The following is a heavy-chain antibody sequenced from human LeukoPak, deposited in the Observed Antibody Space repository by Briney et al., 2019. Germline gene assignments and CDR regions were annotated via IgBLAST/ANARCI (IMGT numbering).Heavy chain of an antibody. CDR2: ISSSSSTI. D-gene: IGHD5-18*01. CDR1: GFTFSSYS. J-gene: IGHJ4*02. CDR3: ARLFFSGYTYGPLYY. V-gene: IGHV3-48*04. Sequence: GGSLRLSCAASGFTFSSYSMNWVRQAPGKGLEWVSYISSSSSTIYYADSVKGRFTISRDNAKNSLYLQMNSLRAEDTAVYYCARLFFSGYTYGPLYYWGQGTLVTVSS.